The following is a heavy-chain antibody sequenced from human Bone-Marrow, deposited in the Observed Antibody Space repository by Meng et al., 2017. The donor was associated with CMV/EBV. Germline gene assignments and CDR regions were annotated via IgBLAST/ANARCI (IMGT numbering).Heavy chain of an antibody. V-gene: IGHV4-34*01. D-gene: IGHD4-23*01. J-gene: IGHJ4*02. CDR1: GGSFSGYY. CDR3: ARGSVVTPFDY. Sequence: PACTVYGGSFSGYYWSWIRQPPGKGLEWIGEINHSGSTNYNPSLKSRVTISVDTSKNQFSLKLSSVTAADTAVYYCARGSVVTPFDYWGQGTLVTVSS. CDR2: INHSGST.